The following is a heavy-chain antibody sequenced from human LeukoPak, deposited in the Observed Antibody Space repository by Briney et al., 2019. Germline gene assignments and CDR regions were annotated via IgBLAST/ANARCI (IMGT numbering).Heavy chain of an antibody. V-gene: IGHV4-4*07. Sequence: SETLSLTCTVSGGSISNYYWSWIRQPAGKGLEWIGRKYARGSSNYNPSLKSRVTMSVDTSKNQFSLKLSSVTAADTAVYYCARGRYCSADICSGGDAFDIWGQGTMVSVSS. CDR1: GGSISNYY. D-gene: IGHD2-15*01. CDR3: ARGRYCSADICSGGDAFDI. CDR2: KYARGSS. J-gene: IGHJ3*02.